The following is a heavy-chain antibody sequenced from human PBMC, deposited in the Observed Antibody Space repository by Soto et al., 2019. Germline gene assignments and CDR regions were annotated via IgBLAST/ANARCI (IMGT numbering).Heavy chain of an antibody. CDR3: ARVWIGRRRGWFDP. CDR2: IYYSGST. D-gene: IGHD3-10*01. CDR1: GGSVSSGSYY. Sequence: QVQLQESGPGLVKPSETLSLTCTVSGGSVSSGSYYWSWIRQPPGKGLEWIGYIYYSGSTNYNPSLKSRVTISVDTSKNQFSLKLSSVSAADTAVYYCARVWIGRRRGWFDPWGQGTLVTVSS. V-gene: IGHV4-61*01. J-gene: IGHJ5*02.